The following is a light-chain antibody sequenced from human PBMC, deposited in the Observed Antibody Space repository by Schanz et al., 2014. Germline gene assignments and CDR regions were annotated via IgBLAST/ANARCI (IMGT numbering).Light chain of an antibody. V-gene: IGKV1-39*01. CDR1: QNINNF. CDR2: TAS. J-gene: IGKJ4*01. CDR3: QQSYSTPQLT. Sequence: DIPMTQSPSSLSASVGDRVTITCRASQNINNFLNWYQQKPGKAPKLLIYTASNLHSGVPSRFSGSGSGTDFSLTISSLQPEDFATYFCQQSYSTPQLTFGGGTKVEI.